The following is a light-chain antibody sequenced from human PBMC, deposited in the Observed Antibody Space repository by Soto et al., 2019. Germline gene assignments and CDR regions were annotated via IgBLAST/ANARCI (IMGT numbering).Light chain of an antibody. CDR1: SSDVGSYDL. Sequence: QSALTQPASVSGSPGQSITISCTGTSSDVGSYDLVSWYQQYPGKAPKLMIYEGSKRPSGVSNRFSSSKSGNTASLTISGLQAEDEADYYCCSYAGITTYVVFGGGTKLTVL. J-gene: IGLJ2*01. V-gene: IGLV2-23*01. CDR3: CSYAGITTYVV. CDR2: EGS.